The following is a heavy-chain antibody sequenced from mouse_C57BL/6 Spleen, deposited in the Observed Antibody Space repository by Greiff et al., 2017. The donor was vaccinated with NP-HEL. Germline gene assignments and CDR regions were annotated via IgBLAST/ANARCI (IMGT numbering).Heavy chain of an antibody. CDR3: VKAPPLRYDYDGGGFDY. V-gene: IGHV7-4*01. CDR2: IRNKANGYTT. D-gene: IGHD2-4*01. J-gene: IGHJ2*01. CDR1: GFTFTDYY. Sequence: EVKVVESGGGLVQPGASLRLSCAASGFTFTDYYMSWVRQPPGKAPEWLALIRNKANGYTTEYTASVKGRFTISRDNSQNILYLQMNTLRAEDSATYYCVKAPPLRYDYDGGGFDYWGQGTTLTVSS.